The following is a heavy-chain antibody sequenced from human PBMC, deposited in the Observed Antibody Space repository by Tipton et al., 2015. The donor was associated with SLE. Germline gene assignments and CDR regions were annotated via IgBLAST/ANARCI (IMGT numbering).Heavy chain of an antibody. CDR2: VYSSGNT. Sequence: TLSLTCSVSGDSITSDNYYWIWIRQPAGKGLEWIGRVYSSGNTNYNPSLKSRVTISVDTSENQFSLKLSSVTAADTAVYYCARGGDFWSGPTSYYYYHYYVDVWGTGTTVTVSS. CDR3: ARGGDFWSGPTSYYYYHYYVDV. D-gene: IGHD3-3*01. CDR1: GDSITSDNYY. J-gene: IGHJ6*03. V-gene: IGHV4-61*02.